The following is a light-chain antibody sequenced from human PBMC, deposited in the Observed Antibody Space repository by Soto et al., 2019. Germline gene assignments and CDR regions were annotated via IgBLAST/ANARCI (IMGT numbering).Light chain of an antibody. V-gene: IGKV3-15*01. J-gene: IGKJ4*01. CDR3: QQYNNWPPVT. CDR2: GAS. CDR1: QSISDT. Sequence: EIVMTQSPATLSVSPGGRATLSCRASQSISDTLAWYQQKPGQAPRLLIYGASTRATGIPARFSGSGSGTEFTLTISSLQSEDFAVYYCQQYNNWPPVTFGGGTKVDIK.